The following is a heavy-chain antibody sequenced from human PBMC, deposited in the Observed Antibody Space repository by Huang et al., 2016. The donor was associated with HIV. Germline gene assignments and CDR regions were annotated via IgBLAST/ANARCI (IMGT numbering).Heavy chain of an antibody. Sequence: VQLQESGPGLVKPSQTLSLSCNVSGPSIASGSYFWNWIRQPAGGGLEWIGHIYTTWSTDYNPSLKSRVAVSSDTSKNQFSLSLRSVTAADTAVYFCARGRVTSSGVVQSYDYWGQGSLVTVSS. CDR3: ARGRVTSSGVVQSYDY. CDR1: GPSIASGSYF. V-gene: IGHV4-61*09. CDR2: IYTTWST. D-gene: IGHD3-3*01. J-gene: IGHJ4*02.